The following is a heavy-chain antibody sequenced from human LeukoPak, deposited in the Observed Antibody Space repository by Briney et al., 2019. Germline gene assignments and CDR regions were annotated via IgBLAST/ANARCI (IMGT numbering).Heavy chain of an antibody. Sequence: GGSLRLSCAASGFSFDDYAMNWVRQAPGKGLEWVSLISGDGGSTYYADSVKGRFTISRDNSKNSLYLQMNSLRTDDTALYYCAKDILHSQGYWGQVTLVTVSS. CDR3: AKDILHSQGY. CDR2: ISGDGGST. CDR1: GFSFDDYA. V-gene: IGHV3-43*02. D-gene: IGHD2-21*01. J-gene: IGHJ4*02.